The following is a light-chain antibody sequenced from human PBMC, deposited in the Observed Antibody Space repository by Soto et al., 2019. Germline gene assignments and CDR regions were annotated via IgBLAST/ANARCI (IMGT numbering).Light chain of an antibody. J-gene: IGKJ1*01. CDR1: QSIGTW. Sequence: DIQMTQSPSTLSAFVGDRVTITCRASQSIGTWLAWYQQKPGKAPKVLIHKASSLKSGVPSRFSGSGSGTEFTLTISSRQPDDFATYYCQQYNSYSWTFGQGTKVESK. CDR2: KAS. V-gene: IGKV1-5*03. CDR3: QQYNSYSWT.